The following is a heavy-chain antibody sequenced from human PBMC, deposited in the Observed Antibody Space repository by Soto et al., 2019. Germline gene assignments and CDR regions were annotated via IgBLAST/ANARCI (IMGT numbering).Heavy chain of an antibody. CDR3: ARGHGGITIFGAPGHFDY. CDR2: MSDSGST. Sequence: QLQLQESGPGLVKPSETLSLTCTVSGGSISSSSYYWGWIRQPPGKGLEWIGSMSDSGSTYYNPSLKSRVTISADTPRNQFSLKLISVTAADTSVYYCARGHGGITIFGAPGHFDYWGQGALVTVSS. CDR1: GGSISSSSYY. D-gene: IGHD3-3*01. V-gene: IGHV4-39*01. J-gene: IGHJ4*02.